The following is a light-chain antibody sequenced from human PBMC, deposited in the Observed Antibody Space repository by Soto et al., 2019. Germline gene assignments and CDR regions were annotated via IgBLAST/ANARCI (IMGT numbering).Light chain of an antibody. V-gene: IGKV1-39*01. J-gene: IGKJ2*01. Sequence: DIQMTQSPSSLSASVGDRVTITCRASQSIASYLNWYQQKPGKAPNLLISAPSTLQSEVPSRLSGSGSGTDFTLTISSLQPEDFATYYCQQSYSTPYTFRQGTEQEIK. CDR1: QSIASY. CDR2: APS. CDR3: QQSYSTPYT.